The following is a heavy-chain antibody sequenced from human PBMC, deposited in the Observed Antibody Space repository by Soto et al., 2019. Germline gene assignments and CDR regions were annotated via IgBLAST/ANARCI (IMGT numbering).Heavy chain of an antibody. V-gene: IGHV3-53*01. Sequence: PGGSLRLSCAASGFTVSTNYMSWVRQAPGKGLEWVSIIYTGGSTYYADSVKGRFTISRDSSKNTVFLQIHSLRVEDTAMYYCARERTGSVAGRYAFDLWGQGAMVTV. D-gene: IGHD6-6*01. CDR1: GFTVSTNY. CDR2: IYTGGST. CDR3: ARERTGSVAGRYAFDL. J-gene: IGHJ3*01.